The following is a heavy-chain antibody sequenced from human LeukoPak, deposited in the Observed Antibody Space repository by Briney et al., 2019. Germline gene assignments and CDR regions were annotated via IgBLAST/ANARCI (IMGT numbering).Heavy chain of an antibody. CDR2: IIPIFGTA. J-gene: IGHJ6*02. CDR3: ARDNSEGYCSGGSCYFYYYYGMDV. V-gene: IGHV1-69*01. Sequence: SVKVSCKASGGTFSSYAISWVRQAPGQGLEWMGGIIPIFGTANYAQKFQGRVTITADESTSTAYMELSSLRSEDTAVYYCARDNSEGYCSGGSCYFYYYYGMDVWGQGTTVTVSS. CDR1: GGTFSSYA. D-gene: IGHD2-15*01.